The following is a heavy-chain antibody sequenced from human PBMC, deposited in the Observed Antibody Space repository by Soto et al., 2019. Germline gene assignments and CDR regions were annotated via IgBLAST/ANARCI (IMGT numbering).Heavy chain of an antibody. Sequence: GESLKISCKGSGYIFTNYWISWVRQTPGKGLEWMGRIDPSDSYTNHSPSFQGHVTISADKSISTAHLQWSSLKASDTAIYYCARPAVAGTNLYFDLWGRGTLVTVSS. D-gene: IGHD6-19*01. CDR3: ARPAVAGTNLYFDL. V-gene: IGHV5-10-1*01. CDR2: IDPSDSYT. CDR1: GYIFTNYW. J-gene: IGHJ2*01.